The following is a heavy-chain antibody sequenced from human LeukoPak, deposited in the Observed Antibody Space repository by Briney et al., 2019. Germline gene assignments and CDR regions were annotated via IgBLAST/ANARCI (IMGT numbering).Heavy chain of an antibody. CDR2: IWYDGSNK. V-gene: IGHV3-33*01. J-gene: IGHJ3*02. Sequence: GRSLRLSCAASGFTFSSYGMHWVRQAPGKGLEWVAVIWYDGSNKYYADSVKGRFTISRDNSKSTLYLQMNSLRAEDTAVYYCASRIVVVITTGYAFDIWGQGTMVTVSS. CDR1: GFTFSSYG. CDR3: ASRIVVVITTGYAFDI. D-gene: IGHD3-22*01.